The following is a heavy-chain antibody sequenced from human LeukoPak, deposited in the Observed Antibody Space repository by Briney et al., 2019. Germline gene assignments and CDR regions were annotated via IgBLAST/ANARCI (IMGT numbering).Heavy chain of an antibody. CDR2: IYYNGNT. CDR3: TRHQTNNHGSGSPFDY. CDR1: GASISSSTFY. J-gene: IGHJ4*02. V-gene: IGHV4-39*01. D-gene: IGHD3-10*01. Sequence: SETLSLTCTVSGASISSSTFYWAWIRQPPGKGLEWIGSIYYNGNTNYKPSLKSRVTISVDTSKNQFSLKVTSVTAADTAVYYCTRHQTNNHGSGSPFDYWGQGTLVTVSS.